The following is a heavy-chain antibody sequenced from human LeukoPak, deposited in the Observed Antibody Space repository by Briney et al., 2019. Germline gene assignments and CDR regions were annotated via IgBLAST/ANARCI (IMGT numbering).Heavy chain of an antibody. CDR3: ARGTAAITSDAFDL. V-gene: IGHV4-31*03. CDR1: GGSISSGGFY. J-gene: IGHJ3*01. CDR2: IYYSGST. D-gene: IGHD2-2*01. Sequence: PSQTLSLTCTVSGGSISSGGFYWTWIRQHPGKGLEWIAYIYYSGSTFYNPSLKSRVTLSVDTSKNQFSLKLRSVTAADTAVYYCARGTAAITSDAFDLWGQGTMVTVSS.